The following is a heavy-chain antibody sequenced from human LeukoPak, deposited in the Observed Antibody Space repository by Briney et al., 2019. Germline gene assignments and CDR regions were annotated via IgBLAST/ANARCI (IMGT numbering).Heavy chain of an antibody. J-gene: IGHJ5*02. CDR1: GYTFTSYG. V-gene: IGHV1-18*01. CDR2: ISAYNGNT. CDR3: ARSKRNNWFAP. Sequence: ASVKVSCKASGYTFTSYGISWVRQAPGQGLEWMGWISAYNGNTNYAQKLQGRVTMTTDTSTSTDYMELRSLRSDDTAVSYCARSKRNNWFAPWGQGTLVTVSS.